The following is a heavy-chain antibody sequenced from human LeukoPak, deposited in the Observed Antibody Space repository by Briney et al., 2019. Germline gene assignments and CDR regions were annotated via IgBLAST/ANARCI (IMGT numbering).Heavy chain of an antibody. CDR2: IYSSGNT. V-gene: IGHV4-4*07. Sequence: SETLSLTCSVSGGSISDFYWSWIRQPAGKGLEWIGRIYSSGNTNYNPSLKSRVTMSLDASKNQFSLKLSSVTAADTAVYYCARYGGSGDTRGYFDYWGQGTLVTVSS. CDR3: ARYGGSGDTRGYFDY. D-gene: IGHD2-21*02. J-gene: IGHJ4*02. CDR1: GGSISDFY.